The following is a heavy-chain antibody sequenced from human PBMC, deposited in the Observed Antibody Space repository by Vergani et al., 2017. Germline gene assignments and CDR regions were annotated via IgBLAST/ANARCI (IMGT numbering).Heavy chain of an antibody. CDR3: ARLXGRDSSGSKYFDY. V-gene: IGHV5-51*01. D-gene: IGHD3-22*01. CDR2: IHPADSDT. CDR1: GYSFTNYW. J-gene: IGHJ4*02. Sequence: EVQLVQSGAEVKKPGESLKISCQISGYSFTNYWIGWVRQMPGKGLEWMGIIHPADSDTRYSPSFQGQVTISVDKSISTAYLQPSSLRASDSAMYYCARLXGRDSSGSKYFDYWGQGTLVTVSS.